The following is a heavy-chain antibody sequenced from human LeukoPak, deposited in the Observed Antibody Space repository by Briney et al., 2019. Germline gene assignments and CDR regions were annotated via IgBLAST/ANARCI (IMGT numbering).Heavy chain of an antibody. CDR2: IYYSGST. J-gene: IGHJ4*02. CDR1: GGSISSGGYY. CDR3: ARGGLFGGWYGY. D-gene: IGHD6-19*01. V-gene: IGHV4-31*03. Sequence: SETLSLTCTVSGGSISSGGYYWSWIRQHPGKGLEWIGYIYYSGSTNYNPSLKSRVTISIDTSKNQFSLKLSSVTAADTAVYYCARGGLFGGWYGYWGQGTLVTISS.